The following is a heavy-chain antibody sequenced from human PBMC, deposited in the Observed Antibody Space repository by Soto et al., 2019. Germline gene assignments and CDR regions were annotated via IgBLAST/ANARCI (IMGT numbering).Heavy chain of an antibody. CDR2: FDPEDGET. CDR1: GYTLTELS. V-gene: IGHV1-24*01. CDR3: ATSWNYSHYYMDV. D-gene: IGHD1-7*01. Sequence: EASVKVSCKVSGYTLTELSMHWVRQAPGKGLEWMGGFDPEDGETIYAQKFQGRVTMTEDTSTDTAYMELSSLRSEDTAVYYCATSWNYSHYYMDVWGKGTTVTVSS. J-gene: IGHJ6*03.